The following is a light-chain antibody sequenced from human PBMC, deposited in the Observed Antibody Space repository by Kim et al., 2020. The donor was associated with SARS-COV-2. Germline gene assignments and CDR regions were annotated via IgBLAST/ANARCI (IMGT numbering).Light chain of an antibody. CDR1: SSDVGGYNY. J-gene: IGLJ2*01. CDR3: CSYAGSYPVV. CDR2: DVS. Sequence: QSALTQPRSVSGSPGHSVTISCTGTSSDVGGYNYVSWYQQHPGKAPKLMIYDVSKRPSGVPDRFSGSKSGNTASLTISGLQAEDEADYYCCSYAGSYPVVFGGGTQLTIL. V-gene: IGLV2-11*01.